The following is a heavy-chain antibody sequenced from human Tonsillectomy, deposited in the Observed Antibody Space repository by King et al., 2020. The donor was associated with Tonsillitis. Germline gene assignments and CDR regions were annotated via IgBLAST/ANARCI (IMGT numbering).Heavy chain of an antibody. Sequence: VQLQESGPGLVKPSDTLALTCTVSGDFISSYYWSWIRPPPWKGLEWIVALYYSWSTNYNPSLKSRVTISVDTSNNQFSLKLTSVTAADTAVYYCARGSAPWADYWGQGTPVTVSS. CDR2: LYYSWST. CDR1: GDFISSYY. J-gene: IGHJ4*02. D-gene: IGHD3-16*01. V-gene: IGHV4-59*01. CDR3: ARGSAPWADY.